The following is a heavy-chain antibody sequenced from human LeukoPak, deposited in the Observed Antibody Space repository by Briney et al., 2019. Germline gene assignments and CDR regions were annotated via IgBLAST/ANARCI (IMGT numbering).Heavy chain of an antibody. CDR3: ARENVVLVDAVRYYYYGMDV. CDR2: INPIGGST. CDR1: GYNFTSYY. V-gene: IGHV1-46*01. J-gene: IGHJ6*02. Sequence: ASVRVSCTASGYNFTSYYMHWGREAPGQGLEWRGIINPIGGSTSYAQKFQDRVTMTRDTSTSTVCMELSSLKSEDTAVYYCARENVVLVDAVRYYYYGMDVWGQGTTVTVSS. D-gene: IGHD2-8*01.